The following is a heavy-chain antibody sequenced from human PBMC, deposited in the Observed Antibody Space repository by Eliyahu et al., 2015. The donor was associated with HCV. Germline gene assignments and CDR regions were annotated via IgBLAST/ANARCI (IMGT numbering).Heavy chain of an antibody. CDR1: GLXFKKAW. D-gene: IGHD5-18*01. J-gene: IGHJ4*02. CDR3: TTVGQLWSRSKVY. CDR2: IKTKSDGETT. V-gene: IGHV3-15*07. Sequence: EVQLVESGGGLVKPGGSLRLSCATSGLXFKKAWLNWVRQAPGKGLXGVGRIKTKSDGETTDFAPFVKGRFIISRNDSENTMYLEMNSLRTEDTALYYCTTVGQLWSRSKVYWGQGTLVTVSS.